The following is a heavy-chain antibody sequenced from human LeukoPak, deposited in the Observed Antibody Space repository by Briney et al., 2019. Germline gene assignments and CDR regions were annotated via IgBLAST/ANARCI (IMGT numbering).Heavy chain of an antibody. Sequence: GSLILSCAASGFTFSNYAMSWVRQAPGKGLEWVSAISSSGSSSYYAISVKGWFTICRDNSKNNLYLQMNRLRAEDTAVYYCVKGTVRLHSGYSSDAFDIWGQGTMVTVSS. V-gene: IGHV3-23*01. CDR3: VKGTVRLHSGYSSDAFDI. CDR2: ISSSGSSS. J-gene: IGHJ3*02. D-gene: IGHD6-13*01. CDR1: GFTFSNYA.